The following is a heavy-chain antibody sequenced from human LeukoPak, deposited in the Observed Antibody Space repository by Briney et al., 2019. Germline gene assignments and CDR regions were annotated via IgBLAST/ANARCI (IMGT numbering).Heavy chain of an antibody. D-gene: IGHD6-13*01. CDR3: ARGTGYSSSWDNWFDP. V-gene: IGHV1-18*01. CDR1: GYTFTSYG. J-gene: IGHJ5*02. Sequence: GASVKVSCKASGYTFTSYGISWVRQAPGQGLEWMGWISAYNGNTNYAQKLQGRVTMTTDTSTSTVYMELRSLRSDDTAVYYCARGTGYSSSWDNWFDPWGQGTLVTVSS. CDR2: ISAYNGNT.